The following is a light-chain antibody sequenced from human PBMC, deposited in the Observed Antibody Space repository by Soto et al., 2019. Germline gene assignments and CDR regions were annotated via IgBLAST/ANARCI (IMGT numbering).Light chain of an antibody. CDR2: GAS. V-gene: IGKV3-20*01. CDR3: QQYDRSPWT. CDR1: QSVSDNY. Sequence: EMVVTQSPDTLSLSPGERVTLFCRASQSVSDNYLAWYQQKPGQAPRLLIYGASNRATGIPDRFTGAGSGTDLTLTISRLEPEDFAVYYCQQYDRSPWTFGQGTKVDIK. J-gene: IGKJ1*01.